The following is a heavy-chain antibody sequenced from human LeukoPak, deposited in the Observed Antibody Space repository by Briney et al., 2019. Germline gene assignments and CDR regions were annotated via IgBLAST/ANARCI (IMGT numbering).Heavy chain of an antibody. J-gene: IGHJ1*01. Sequence: GGSLRLSCAASVFTVSSNYMMGWVRQAPGKGLEWVSGIYSGGDTYYGDSVKGRFTISRDNSNNTLYLQMNSLRAEDTAVYYCASSYSDNRGSGYFQHWGQGTLVTVSS. CDR3: ASSYSDNRGSGYFQH. CDR1: VFTVSSNY. V-gene: IGHV3-53*01. CDR2: IYSGGDT. D-gene: IGHD3-22*01.